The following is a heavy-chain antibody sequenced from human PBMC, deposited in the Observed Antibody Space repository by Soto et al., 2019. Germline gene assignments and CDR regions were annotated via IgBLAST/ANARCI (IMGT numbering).Heavy chain of an antibody. Sequence: QVQLQQWGAGLLKPSETLSLTCAVYGGSFSPYFWRWIRQPPGKGLEWIGEINHSGSTNYNPSLTRRATLSVDTAKNQVSLKRTSVTAADTAVYYCARLASGWQYYYFDFWGRGTPVTVSS. V-gene: IGHV4-34*01. CDR3: ARLASGWQYYYFDF. CDR2: INHSGST. CDR1: GGSFSPYF. D-gene: IGHD6-19*01. J-gene: IGHJ2*01.